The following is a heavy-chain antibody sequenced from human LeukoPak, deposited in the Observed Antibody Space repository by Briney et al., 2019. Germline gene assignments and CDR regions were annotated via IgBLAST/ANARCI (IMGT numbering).Heavy chain of an antibody. J-gene: IGHJ4*02. Sequence: PSETLSLTCTVSGGSISSSSYYWGWIRQPSGKGLEWIGSIYYSGNTYYNPSLQSRVTISVDTSTNQFSLKLNSVIAADTAVYYCARATAAPSSYFFDHWGQGTLVTVSS. CDR3: ARATAAPSSYFFDH. V-gene: IGHV4-39*07. D-gene: IGHD6-25*01. CDR1: GGSISSSSYY. CDR2: IYYSGNT.